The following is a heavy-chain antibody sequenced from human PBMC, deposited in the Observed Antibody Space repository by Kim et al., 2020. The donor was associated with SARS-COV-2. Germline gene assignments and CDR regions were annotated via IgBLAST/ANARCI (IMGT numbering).Heavy chain of an antibody. CDR2: IYYSGST. D-gene: IGHD2-2*01. Sequence: SETLSLTCTVSGGSISSYYWSWIRQPPGKGLEWIGYIYYSGSTNYNPSLKSRVTISVDTSTNQFSLKLSSVTAADTAVYYCAKDGPPYCSSTSCYYYYYMDVGGKGTTVTVSS. J-gene: IGHJ6*03. V-gene: IGHV4-59*01. CDR1: GGSISSYY. CDR3: AKDGPPYCSSTSCYYYYYMDV.